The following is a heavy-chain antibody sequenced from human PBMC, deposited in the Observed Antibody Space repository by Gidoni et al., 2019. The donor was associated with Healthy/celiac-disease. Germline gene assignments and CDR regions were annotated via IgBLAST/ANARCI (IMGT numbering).Heavy chain of an antibody. CDR1: GFTFSSFA. J-gene: IGHJ4*02. CDR2: MSGSGGST. Sequence: EVKLLESGGGLVQPGGSLRLSCAASGFTFSSFAMSWVRQAPGKGLEWVSTMSGSGGSTYFADSVKGRFTISRDNSKNTLYLQMNSLRAEDTAVFYCAKADNWNHFDYWGQGTLVTVSS. CDR3: AKADNWNHFDY. D-gene: IGHD1-20*01. V-gene: IGHV3-23*01.